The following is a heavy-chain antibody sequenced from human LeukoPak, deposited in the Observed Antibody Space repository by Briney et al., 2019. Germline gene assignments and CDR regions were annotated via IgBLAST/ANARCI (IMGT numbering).Heavy chain of an antibody. D-gene: IGHD6-13*01. J-gene: IGHJ6*03. V-gene: IGHV1-2*02. CDR3: ARDHEYSSSWYRDYYYYMDV. Sequence: ASVKVSCKASGYTFTGYYMHWVRQAPGQGLEWMGWINPNGGGTNYAQKFQGRVTMTRDTSISTAYMELSRLRSDDTAVYYCARDHEYSSSWYRDYYYYMDVWGKGTTVTVSS. CDR1: GYTFTGYY. CDR2: INPNGGGT.